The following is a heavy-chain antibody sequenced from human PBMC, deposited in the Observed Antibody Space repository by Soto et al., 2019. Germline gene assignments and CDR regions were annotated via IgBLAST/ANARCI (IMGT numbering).Heavy chain of an antibody. J-gene: IGHJ4*02. D-gene: IGHD2-15*01. Sequence: SETLSLTCTVSGASISSSSYFWDWTRQPPGKGLEWIGSIYYAGSTYYNPSLKSRVTISVDTSENQFSLKLNSVTAADTAVYYCARKKFCSGGNCYSDYWGQGALVTVSS. CDR3: ARKKFCSGGNCYSDY. CDR2: IYYAGST. CDR1: GASISSSSYF. V-gene: IGHV4-39*01.